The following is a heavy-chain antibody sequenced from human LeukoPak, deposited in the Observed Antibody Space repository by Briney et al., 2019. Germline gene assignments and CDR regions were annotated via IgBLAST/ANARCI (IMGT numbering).Heavy chain of an antibody. Sequence: ASVKVSCKASGYTFTSYDINWVRQATGQGLEWMGWMNPNSGNTGYPQKFQGRVTMTRNTSISTAYMELSSLRSEDTAVYYCARDRIVGATDGYYGMDVWGQGTTVTVSS. CDR3: ARDRIVGATDGYYGMDV. J-gene: IGHJ6*02. CDR1: GYTFTSYD. V-gene: IGHV1-8*01. CDR2: MNPNSGNT. D-gene: IGHD1-26*01.